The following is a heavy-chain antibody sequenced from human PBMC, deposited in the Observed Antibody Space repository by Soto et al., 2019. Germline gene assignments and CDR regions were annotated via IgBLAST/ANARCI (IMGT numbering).Heavy chain of an antibody. Sequence: ALMKGSCKGFGYTFTTYVMHLGGQAPGQRLEWMGWINAGNDNTKYSQKFQGRVTITRDTSASTVYMELSSLSSEDTAVYYCARVGHYYYGMDVWGQGTTVTV. V-gene: IGHV1-3*01. CDR2: INAGNDNT. J-gene: IGHJ6*02. CDR3: ARVGHYYYGMDV. D-gene: IGHD3-3*01. CDR1: GYTFTTYV.